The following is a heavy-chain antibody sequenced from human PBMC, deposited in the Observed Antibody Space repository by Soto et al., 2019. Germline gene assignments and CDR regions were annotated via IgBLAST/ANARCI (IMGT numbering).Heavy chain of an antibody. Sequence: QVQLVESGGGLVKPGGSLRLSCAASGFSCSDYYMSWIRQAPGKGLECVSYITHSGSIIHYADSVKGRFTISRDNTKNSLYLQMNSLRAEDTAVYYCARLAVAGTHYVVNWGQGTLVTVSS. CDR3: ARLAVAGTHYVVN. D-gene: IGHD6-19*01. CDR2: ITHSGSII. CDR1: GFSCSDYY. V-gene: IGHV3-11*01. J-gene: IGHJ4*02.